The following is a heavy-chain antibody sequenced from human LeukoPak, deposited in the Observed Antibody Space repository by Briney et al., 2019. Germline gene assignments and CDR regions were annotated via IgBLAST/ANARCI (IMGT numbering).Heavy chain of an antibody. CDR3: ATTRGVTADAFDI. CDR1: GFTFSSYG. V-gene: IGHV3-30*02. Sequence: PGGSLRLSCAASGFTFSSYGMHWVRQAPGKGLEWVAFIRYDGSNKYYADSVKGRFTISRDNSKNTLYLQMNSLRAEDTAVYYCATTRGVTADAFDIWGQGTMVTVSS. J-gene: IGHJ3*02. CDR2: IRYDGSNK. D-gene: IGHD5-18*01.